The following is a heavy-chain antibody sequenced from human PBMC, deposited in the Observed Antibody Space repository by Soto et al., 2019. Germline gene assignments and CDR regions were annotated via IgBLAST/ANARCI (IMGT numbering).Heavy chain of an antibody. CDR3: TTIGSSWGA. CDR1: SFTFSNAW. D-gene: IGHD6-13*01. Sequence: EVQLVESGGGLVKPGGSLRLSCAASSFTFSNAWMNWVRQAPGKGLEWVGRIKSKTDGGTIDYAAPVKGRFNISRDDSKNTLFLQMNSRKTEHTAMYYCTTIGSSWGAWGQGTLVTVSS. V-gene: IGHV3-15*07. J-gene: IGHJ1*01. CDR2: IKSKTDGGTI.